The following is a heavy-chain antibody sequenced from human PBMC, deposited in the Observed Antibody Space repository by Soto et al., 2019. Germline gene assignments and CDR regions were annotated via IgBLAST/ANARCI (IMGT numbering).Heavy chain of an antibody. D-gene: IGHD5-12*01. CDR3: AKDPGVVAIHYFDY. J-gene: IGHJ4*02. Sequence: EVQVLESGGGLVQPGGSLRLCCAASGFIFSSYAMNWVRQAPGKGLEWVSGIGSTGVSTYYADSVKGLFTISRDNSKNMLYLHMDSLRAEDTAVYYCAKDPGVVAIHYFDYWGQGTLVTVSS. CDR2: IGSTGVST. CDR1: GFIFSSYA. V-gene: IGHV3-23*01.